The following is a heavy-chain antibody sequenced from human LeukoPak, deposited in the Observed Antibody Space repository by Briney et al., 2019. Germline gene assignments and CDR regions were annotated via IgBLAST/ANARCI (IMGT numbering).Heavy chain of an antibody. CDR3: TTGNWGPY. CDR2: IKRKTDGGTT. D-gene: IGHD7-27*01. CDR1: GFTFSDAW. J-gene: IGHJ4*02. V-gene: IGHV3-15*07. Sequence: PGGSLRLSCAASGFTFSDAWMNWVRQAPGKGLEWVGRIKRKTDGGTTDYAAPVKGRFTISRDDSKNTLYLQMNSLKTEDTAVYYCTTGNWGPYWGQGTLVTVSP.